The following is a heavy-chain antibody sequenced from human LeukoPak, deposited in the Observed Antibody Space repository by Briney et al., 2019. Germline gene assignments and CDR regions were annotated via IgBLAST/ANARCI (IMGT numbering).Heavy chain of an antibody. D-gene: IGHD5-12*01. Sequence: GASVKVSCKASGYTFTSYGISWVRQAPGQGLEWMGWISAYNGNTNYAQTLQGRVTITTDTSTSTAYMELGRLRSDDTGVYYCARGGGYDSYLFDYWGQGTLVTVSS. CDR1: GYTFTSYG. CDR3: ARGGGYDSYLFDY. J-gene: IGHJ4*02. V-gene: IGHV1-18*01. CDR2: ISAYNGNT.